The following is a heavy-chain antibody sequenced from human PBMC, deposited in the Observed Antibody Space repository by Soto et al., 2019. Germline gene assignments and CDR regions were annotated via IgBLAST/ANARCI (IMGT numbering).Heavy chain of an antibody. CDR1: GFTVSSNY. D-gene: IGHD6-6*01. CDR3: GSVTYSSSLSGFYYYYYYMDV. CDR2: IYSGGST. J-gene: IGHJ6*03. V-gene: IGHV3-66*01. Sequence: GGSLRLSCAASGFTVSSNYMSWVRQAPGKGLEWVSVIYSGGSTYYADSVKGRFTISRDNSKNTLYLQMNSLRAEDTAVYYCGSVTYSSSLSGFYYYYYYMDVWGKGTTVTVSS.